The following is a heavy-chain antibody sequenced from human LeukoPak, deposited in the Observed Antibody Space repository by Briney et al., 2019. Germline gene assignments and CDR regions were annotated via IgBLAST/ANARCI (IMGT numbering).Heavy chain of an antibody. CDR1: GGSISSYY. CDR2: IYTSGST. V-gene: IGHV4-4*07. J-gene: IGHJ4*02. CDR3: AGVNYYDSSGSIYFDY. D-gene: IGHD3-22*01. Sequence: SETLSLTCTVSGGSISSYYWSWIRQPAGKGLEWIGRIYTSGSTNYNPSLKSRVTMSVDTSKNQFSLKLSSVTAADTAVYYCAGVNYYDSSGSIYFDYWGQGTLVTVSS.